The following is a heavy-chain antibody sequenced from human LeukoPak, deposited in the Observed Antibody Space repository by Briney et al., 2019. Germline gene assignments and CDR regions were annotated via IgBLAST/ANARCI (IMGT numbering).Heavy chain of an antibody. V-gene: IGHV1-18*01. Sequence: GASVKVSCKASGYTFTSYGISWVRQAPGQGLEWMGWISAYNGNTNYAQKLQGRVTMTTDTSTSTAYTELRSLRSDDTAVYYCARWRGPTYYYDSSGYYYGFDYWGQGTLVTVSS. J-gene: IGHJ4*02. CDR1: GYTFTSYG. D-gene: IGHD3-22*01. CDR2: ISAYNGNT. CDR3: ARWRGPTYYYDSSGYYYGFDY.